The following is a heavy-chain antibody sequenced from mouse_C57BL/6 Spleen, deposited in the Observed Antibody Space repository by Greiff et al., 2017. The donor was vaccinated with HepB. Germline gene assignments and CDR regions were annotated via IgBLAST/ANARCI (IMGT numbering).Heavy chain of an antibody. Sequence: EVQLQQSVAELVRPGASVKLSCTASGFNIKNTYMHWVKQRPEQGLEWIGRIDPANGNTKYAPKFQGKATITADTASNTAYLQLSSLTSEDTAIYYCARLRGKPQATGDYYAMDYWGQGTSVTVSS. V-gene: IGHV14-3*01. J-gene: IGHJ4*01. CDR1: GFNIKNTY. CDR2: IDPANGNT. CDR3: ARLRGKPQATGDYYAMDY. D-gene: IGHD3-2*02.